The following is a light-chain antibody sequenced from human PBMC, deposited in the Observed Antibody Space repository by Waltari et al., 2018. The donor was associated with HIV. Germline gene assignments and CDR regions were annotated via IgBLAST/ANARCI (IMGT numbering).Light chain of an antibody. J-gene: IGKJ1*01. CDR2: GAS. CDR3: QQDYNLPGT. V-gene: IGKV3D-7*01. Sequence: EVVLTQSPATLSLSPGETATLSCRASQRIDSPFLSWYQQKPGQAPRLLIYGASTRVSGIPPRFSGSGSGTDFTLTISSLYPEDFAVYFCQQDYNLPGTFGQGTRVEIK. CDR1: QRIDSPF.